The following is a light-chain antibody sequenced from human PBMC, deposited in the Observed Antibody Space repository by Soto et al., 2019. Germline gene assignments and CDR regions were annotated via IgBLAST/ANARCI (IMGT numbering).Light chain of an antibody. CDR3: HQYGNTPPSA. V-gene: IGKV3-20*01. CDR2: GAS. Sequence: EIVLTQSPGTLSLSPGERATLSCRASQSVSSSYLAWYQQKTGQAPRVLIHGASSRTTGITDRFSGSGSGTDFLLPISRLGPEDLAVSFFHQYGNTPPSAFGQGTKVEIK. CDR1: QSVSSSY. J-gene: IGKJ2*01.